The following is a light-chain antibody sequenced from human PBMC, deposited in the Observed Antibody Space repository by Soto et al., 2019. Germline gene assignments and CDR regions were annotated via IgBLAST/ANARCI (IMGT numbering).Light chain of an antibody. Sequence: EIVLTQSPGTLSLSPGESATLSCRASQSVSNSYLAWYQQKPGQAPSLLIYGASSRATGIPDRFSGSGSGTDFPLTISRREPEDFAVYYCQQYDSSPRTFGQGPKVEI. CDR1: QSVSNSY. J-gene: IGKJ1*01. V-gene: IGKV3-20*01. CDR3: QQYDSSPRT. CDR2: GAS.